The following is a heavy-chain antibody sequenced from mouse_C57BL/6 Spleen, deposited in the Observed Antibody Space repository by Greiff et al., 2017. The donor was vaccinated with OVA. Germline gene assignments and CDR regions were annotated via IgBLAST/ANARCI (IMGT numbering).Heavy chain of an antibody. V-gene: IGHV3-1*01. CDR2: ISYSGST. J-gene: IGHJ2*01. D-gene: IGHD2-4*01. CDR3: ARAYDYAVDY. Sequence: VQLKESGPGMVKPSQSLSLTCTVTGYSITSGYDWHWIRHFPGNKLEWMGYISYSGSTNYNPSLKSRISITHDTSKNHFFLKLNSVTTEDTATYYCARAYDYAVDYWGQGTTLTVSS. CDR1: GYSITSGYD.